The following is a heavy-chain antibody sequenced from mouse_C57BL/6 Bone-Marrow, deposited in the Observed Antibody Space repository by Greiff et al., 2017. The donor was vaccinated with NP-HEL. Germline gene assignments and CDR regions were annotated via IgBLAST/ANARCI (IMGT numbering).Heavy chain of an antibody. D-gene: IGHD1-1*01. V-gene: IGHV1-18*01. CDR3: ARSVDYGSAAWFAY. CDR1: GYTFTDYN. CDR2: INPNNGGT. J-gene: IGHJ3*01. Sequence: VQLKQSGPELVKPGASVKIPCKASGYTFTDYNMDWVKQSHGKSLEWIGDINPNNGGTIYNQKFKGKATLTVDKSSSTAYMRLRSLTSEDTAVYYCARSVDYGSAAWFAYWGQGTLVTVSA.